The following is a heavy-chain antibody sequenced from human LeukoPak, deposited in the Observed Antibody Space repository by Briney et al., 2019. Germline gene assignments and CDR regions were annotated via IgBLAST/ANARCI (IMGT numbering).Heavy chain of an antibody. CDR3: GMSGDRVPLQDDVFDV. V-gene: IGHV5-51*01. J-gene: IGHJ3*01. D-gene: IGHD1-26*01. Sequence: PGESLKISCKSFGDKFSTQWIGWVRQMPGKGLEWMGIIYPRDSDTIYSPTFQGQVTISVDKSINTAYLQWSSLQASDTAMYYCGMSGDRVPLQDDVFDVWGQGTMVTVST. CDR1: GDKFSTQW. CDR2: IYPRDSDT.